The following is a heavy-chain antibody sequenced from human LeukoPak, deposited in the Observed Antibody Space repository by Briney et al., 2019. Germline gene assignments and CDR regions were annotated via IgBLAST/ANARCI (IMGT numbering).Heavy chain of an antibody. J-gene: IGHJ4*02. CDR1: GIIFSNYW. CDR2: INRDGSST. Sequence: GGSLRLSCAASGIIFSNYWMHWVRQAPGKGLVWVSRINRDGSSTSYADSVKGRFTISRDNAKNTLYLQMNSLRAEDTAVYYCARGTNVGSSSPSQVDYWGQGTLVTVSS. V-gene: IGHV3-74*01. D-gene: IGHD6-13*01. CDR3: ARGTNVGSSSPSQVDY.